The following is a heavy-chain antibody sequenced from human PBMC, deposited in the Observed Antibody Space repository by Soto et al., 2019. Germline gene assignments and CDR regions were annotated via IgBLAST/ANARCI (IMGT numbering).Heavy chain of an antibody. Sequence: GESLKISCKGSGYSFTSYWIGWVRQMAGKGLEWMGIIYPGDPDTRYSPSFQGQVTTSADKSITTAYLQWSSLKASDTAMYYCARTIVLVPAAKSEYYYGMDVWGQGTTVTVSS. CDR1: GYSFTSYW. CDR3: ARTIVLVPAAKSEYYYGMDV. J-gene: IGHJ6*02. D-gene: IGHD2-2*01. V-gene: IGHV5-51*01. CDR2: IYPGDPDT.